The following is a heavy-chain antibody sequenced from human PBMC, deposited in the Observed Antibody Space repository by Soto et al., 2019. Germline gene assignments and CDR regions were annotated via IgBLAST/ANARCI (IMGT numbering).Heavy chain of an antibody. CDR3: ARGTRGSYFPFYYGMDV. CDR2: INPSGGST. D-gene: IGHD1-26*01. V-gene: IGHV1-46*01. Sequence: QVQLVQSGAEVKKPGASVKVSCKASGYTFTSYYMHWVRQAPGQGLEWMGIINPSGGSTSYAQKFQGRGTMTRDTSTSTVYMELSSLRSEDTAVYYCARGTRGSYFPFYYGMDVWGQGTTVTVSS. J-gene: IGHJ6*02. CDR1: GYTFTSYY.